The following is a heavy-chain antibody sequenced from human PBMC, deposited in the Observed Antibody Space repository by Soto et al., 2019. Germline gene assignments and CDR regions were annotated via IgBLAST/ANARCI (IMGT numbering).Heavy chain of an antibody. Sequence: PSETLSLTCTVSGGSISSSSYYWGWIRQPPGKGLEWIGSIYYSGSTYYNPSLKSRVTISVDTSKNQFSLKLRSDDTAVYYCARLVGRFLEWLVPYYFDYWGQGTLVTVSS. CDR3: ARLVGRFLEWLVPYYFDY. J-gene: IGHJ4*02. D-gene: IGHD3-3*01. CDR1: GGSISSSSYY. CDR2: IYYSGST. V-gene: IGHV4-39*01.